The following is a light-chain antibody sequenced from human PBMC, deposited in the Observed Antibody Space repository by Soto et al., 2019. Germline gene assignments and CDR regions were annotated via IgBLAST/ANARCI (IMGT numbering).Light chain of an antibody. J-gene: IGLJ1*01. CDR1: SSNIGAGYD. Sequence: VLTQPPSVSGAPGQRVTISCTGSSSNIGAGYDVHWYQQFPGTAPKLLIYANNNRPSGVPDRFSGSRSGSSASLAITGLQAEDEADYYCQSYDRSLSGSVFGAGTKVTVL. V-gene: IGLV1-40*01. CDR2: ANN. CDR3: QSYDRSLSGSV.